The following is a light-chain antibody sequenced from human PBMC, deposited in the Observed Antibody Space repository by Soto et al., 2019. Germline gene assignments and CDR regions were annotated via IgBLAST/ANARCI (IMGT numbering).Light chain of an antibody. CDR3: QQYGSSLFT. J-gene: IGKJ3*01. Sequence: EIVLTQSPGTLSLSPGERATLSCRASQSVSSSYLAWYQQKPGQAPRLLIYGASSRATGIPDRFSGSGSGTDFTRTISRLEPEDFAVDYCQQYGSSLFTFGPGTKVDIK. CDR2: GAS. V-gene: IGKV3-20*01. CDR1: QSVSSSY.